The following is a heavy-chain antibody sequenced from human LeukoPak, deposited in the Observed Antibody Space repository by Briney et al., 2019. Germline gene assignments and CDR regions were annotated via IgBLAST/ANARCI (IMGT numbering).Heavy chain of an antibody. CDR1: GFSFSSEN. CDR2: ITGSGSGI. CDR3: ARDKDYGFTY. V-gene: IGHV3-48*01. Sequence: PGGSLRLSCAASGFSFSSENMNWVRQAPGKGPEWISWITGSGSGIIYADSVEGRFTISRDNAKNSLFLQMNSLRVEDTAVYYCARDKDYGFTYWGQGTLVTVSS. J-gene: IGHJ4*02. D-gene: IGHD4-17*01.